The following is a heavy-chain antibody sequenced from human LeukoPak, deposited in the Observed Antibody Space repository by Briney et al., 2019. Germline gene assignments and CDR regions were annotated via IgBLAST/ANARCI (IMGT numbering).Heavy chain of an antibody. CDR2: INPSGGST. V-gene: IGHV1-46*01. CDR3: ARGEYYYGSGSSHDY. D-gene: IGHD3-10*01. CDR1: GYTFTIYY. Sequence: ASVTVSCKASGYTFTIYYMHWVRQAPGQGLEWMGLINPSGGSTSYAQKFQGRVTMTRDTSTSTVYMELSSLRSEDTAVYYCARGEYYYGSGSSHDYRGQGTLVTVSS. J-gene: IGHJ4*02.